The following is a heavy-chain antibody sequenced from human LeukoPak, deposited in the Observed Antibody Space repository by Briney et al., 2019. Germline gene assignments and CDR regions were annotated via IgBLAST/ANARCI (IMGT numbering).Heavy chain of an antibody. D-gene: IGHD6-13*01. CDR1: GGSINSSSYY. CDR2: IYYSGST. Sequence: SETLSLTCTVSGGSINSSSYYWGWIRQPPGKGLEWIGSIYYSGSTYYNPSLKSRVTISVDTSKNQFSLKLSSVTAADTAVYYCARGPRGIAAAGPFDYWGQGTLVTVSS. V-gene: IGHV4-39*07. CDR3: ARGPRGIAAAGPFDY. J-gene: IGHJ4*02.